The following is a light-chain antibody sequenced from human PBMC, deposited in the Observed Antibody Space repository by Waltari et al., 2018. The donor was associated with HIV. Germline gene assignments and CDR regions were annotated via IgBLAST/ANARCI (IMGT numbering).Light chain of an antibody. Sequence: QSALTQPASVSGSPGQSITISCTGTSSDVGGYNYVSWYQQHPGKAPKLMVYDVTNRPSGVSNRFSGSKSGNTAFLTISGLQAEYEADYYCSSYTTSRTVVFGGGTKLTVL. CDR2: DVT. J-gene: IGLJ2*01. CDR1: SSDVGGYNY. CDR3: SSYTTSRTVV. V-gene: IGLV2-14*03.